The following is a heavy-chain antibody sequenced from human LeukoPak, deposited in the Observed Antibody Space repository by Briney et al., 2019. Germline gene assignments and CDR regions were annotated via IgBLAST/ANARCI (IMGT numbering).Heavy chain of an antibody. CDR1: GFTFSNYE. D-gene: IGHD3-16*01. Sequence: GGSLRLSCAASGFTFSNYEMNWVRQAPGKGLEWVSYSSSSGSTIYYTDSVKGRFTISRDDAKNSLYLQMNGLRAEDTAIYYCARDRGTYWGQGTLVTVSS. V-gene: IGHV3-48*03. CDR3: ARDRGTY. CDR2: SSSSGSTI. J-gene: IGHJ4*02.